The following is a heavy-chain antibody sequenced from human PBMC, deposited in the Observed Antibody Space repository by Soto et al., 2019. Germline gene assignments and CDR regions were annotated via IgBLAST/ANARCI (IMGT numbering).Heavy chain of an antibody. J-gene: IGHJ5*02. D-gene: IGHD2-15*01. CDR1: GFTFSSYA. CDR3: ARDPRGCSGGSCLIDP. CDR2: ISGSGGST. V-gene: IGHV3-23*01. Sequence: GGSLSLSCAASGFTFSSYAMSWVRQAPGKGREWVSAISGSGGSTYYADSVKGRFTISRDNSKNTLYLQMNSLRAEDTAVYYCARDPRGCSGGSCLIDPWGQGTLVTVSS.